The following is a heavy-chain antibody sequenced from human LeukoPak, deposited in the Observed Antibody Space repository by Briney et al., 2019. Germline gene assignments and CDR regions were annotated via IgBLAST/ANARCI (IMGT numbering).Heavy chain of an antibody. CDR3: ATPLGSNFDY. Sequence: ASVKVSCKASGGTFSGYAISWVRQAPGQGLEWMGGIIPIFGTANYAQKFQGRVTITTDESTSTAYMELSSLRSEDTAVYYCATPLGSNFDYWGQGTLVTVSS. J-gene: IGHJ4*02. CDR2: IIPIFGTA. CDR1: GGTFSGYA. D-gene: IGHD4-11*01. V-gene: IGHV1-69*05.